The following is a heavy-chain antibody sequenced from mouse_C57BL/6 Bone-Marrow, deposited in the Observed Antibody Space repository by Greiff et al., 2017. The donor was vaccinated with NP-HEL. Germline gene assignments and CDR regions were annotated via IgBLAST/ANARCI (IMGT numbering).Heavy chain of an antibody. CDR2: IDPNSGGT. CDR1: GYTFTSYW. V-gene: IGHV1-72*01. J-gene: IGHJ4*01. D-gene: IGHD1-1*01. CDR3: ARSGTTVVDDSYAMDY. Sequence: VQLQQPGAELVKPGASVKLSCKASGYTFTSYWMHWVKQRPGRGLEWIGRIDPNSGGTKYNEKFKSKATLTVDKPSSTAYMQLSSLTSEDSAVYYCARSGTTVVDDSYAMDYWGQGTSVTVSS.